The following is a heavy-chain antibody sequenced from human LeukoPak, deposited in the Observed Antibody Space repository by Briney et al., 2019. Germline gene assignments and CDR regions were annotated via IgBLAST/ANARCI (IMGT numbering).Heavy chain of an antibody. Sequence: GGSLRLSCAASGFTFSSYAMSWVRQAPGKGLEGVSAISGSGGSTYYTDPVKGRFTISRDNFKNTPFLQMNSLRAEDTAVYYCAKDRRNYHESNGDYYRRNGDYWGQGTLVTVYS. D-gene: IGHD3-22*01. V-gene: IGHV3-23*01. J-gene: IGHJ4*02. CDR2: ISGSGGST. CDR3: AKDRRNYHESNGDYYRRNGDY. CDR1: GFTFSSYA.